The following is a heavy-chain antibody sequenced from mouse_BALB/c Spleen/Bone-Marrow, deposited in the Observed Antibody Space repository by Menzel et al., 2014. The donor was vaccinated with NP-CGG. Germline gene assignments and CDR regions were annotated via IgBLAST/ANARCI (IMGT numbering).Heavy chain of an antibody. CDR2: ISSGSSTI. CDR3: ARGGNFAWFAY. J-gene: IGHJ3*01. Sequence: EVKLVESGGGLVQPGVSRKLSCAASGFTFSSFGMHWVRQAPEKGLEWVAYISSGSSTIHYADTVKGRFTISRDNPKNTLFLRMTSLRSEDTAMYYCARGGNFAWFAYWGQGTLVTVSA. V-gene: IGHV5-17*02. CDR1: GFTFSSFG. D-gene: IGHD2-1*01.